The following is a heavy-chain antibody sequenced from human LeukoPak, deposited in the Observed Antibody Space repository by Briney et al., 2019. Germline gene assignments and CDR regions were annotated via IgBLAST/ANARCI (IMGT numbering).Heavy chain of an antibody. CDR3: ARDGTKYYYDSSASDY. Sequence: ASVKVSCKASGGTFSSYAISWVRQAPGRGLEWMGGIIPIFGTANYAQKFQGRVTMTRDTSTSTVYMELSSLRSEDTAVYYCARDGTKYYYDSSASDYWGQGTLVTVSS. CDR2: IIPIFGTA. J-gene: IGHJ4*02. D-gene: IGHD3-22*01. V-gene: IGHV1-69*05. CDR1: GGTFSSYA.